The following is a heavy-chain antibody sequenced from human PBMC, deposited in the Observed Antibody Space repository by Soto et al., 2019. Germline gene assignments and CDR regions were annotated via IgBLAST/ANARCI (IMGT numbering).Heavy chain of an antibody. CDR3: AGTPPGIAVAGEFRDYYFYY. CDR2: IYRGGDT. D-gene: IGHD6-19*01. V-gene: IGHV3-53*01. CDR1: GLTVSYNY. J-gene: IGHJ4*02. Sequence: GVSLRLSCAASGLTVSYNYMSWVRQSPGKGLEWVSVIYRGGDTYYADSVKGRFTISRDNSKNTLYLQMNSLRAEDTAMYYCAGTPPGIAVAGEFRDYYFYYWGLGTLVTVSS.